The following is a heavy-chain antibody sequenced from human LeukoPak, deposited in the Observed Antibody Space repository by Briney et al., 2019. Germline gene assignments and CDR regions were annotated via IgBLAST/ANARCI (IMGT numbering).Heavy chain of an antibody. Sequence: GASVKVSCKASGYTFTSYDINWVRQATGQGLEWMGWMNPNSGNTGYAQKFQGRVTMTRNTSISTAYMELSSLRSEDTAVCYCASYYYDSSGRVDYWGQGTLVTVSS. CDR2: MNPNSGNT. D-gene: IGHD3-22*01. CDR3: ASYYYDSSGRVDY. J-gene: IGHJ4*02. CDR1: GYTFTSYD. V-gene: IGHV1-8*01.